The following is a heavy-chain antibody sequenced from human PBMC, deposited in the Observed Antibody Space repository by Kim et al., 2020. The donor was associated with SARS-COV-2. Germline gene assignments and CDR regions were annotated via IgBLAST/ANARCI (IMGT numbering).Heavy chain of an antibody. CDR2: INPNSGGT. CDR3: AETLAVAGTSAFDI. D-gene: IGHD6-19*01. V-gene: IGHV1-2*02. J-gene: IGHJ3*02. CDR1: GYTFTGYY. Sequence: ASVKVSCKASGYTFTGYYMHWVRQAPGQELEWMGWINPNSGGTNYAQKFQGRVTMTRDTSISTAYMELSRLRSDDTAVYYCAETLAVAGTSAFDIWGQGTMVTVSS.